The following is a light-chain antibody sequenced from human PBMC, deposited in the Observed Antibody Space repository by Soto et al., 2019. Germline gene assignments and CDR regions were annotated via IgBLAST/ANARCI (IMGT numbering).Light chain of an antibody. CDR2: GAS. J-gene: IGKJ5*01. CDR3: QQYKNWPPIT. CDR1: QSVGSS. Sequence: EIVLTQSLATLSVSPLERATISCRSSQSVGSSLAWYQQEPGQAPRLLIYGASTRATGIPARFSGSGSGTEFTLTISSLQSEDFAVYFCQQYKNWPPITFGQGTRLEIK. V-gene: IGKV3-15*01.